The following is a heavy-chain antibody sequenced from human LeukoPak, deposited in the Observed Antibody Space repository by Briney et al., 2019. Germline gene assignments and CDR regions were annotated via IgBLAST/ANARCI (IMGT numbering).Heavy chain of an antibody. CDR1: GFTFSTYA. J-gene: IGHJ5*02. Sequence: PGGSLRLSCTASGFTFSTYAMTWVRQAPGKGLEWVAVISYDGSNKYYADSVKGRFTISRDNSKNTLYLQMNSLRAEDTAVYYCARDLGGYGFDPWGQGTLVTVSS. V-gene: IGHV3-30*01. CDR2: ISYDGSNK. CDR3: ARDLGGYGFDP. D-gene: IGHD5-12*01.